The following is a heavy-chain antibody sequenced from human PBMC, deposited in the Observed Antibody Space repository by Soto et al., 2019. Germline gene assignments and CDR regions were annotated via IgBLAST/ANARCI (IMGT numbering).Heavy chain of an antibody. J-gene: IGHJ3*02. CDR2: INPSGGST. CDR3: ARDVWGDDAFDI. CDR1: GYTFTSYY. D-gene: IGHD3-16*01. V-gene: IGHV1-46*01. Sequence: ASVKVSCKASGYTFTSYYMPWVRQAPGQGLEWMGIINPSGGSTSYAQKFQGRVTMTRDTSTSTVYMELSSLRSEDTAVYYCARDVWGDDAFDIWGQGTMVTVSS.